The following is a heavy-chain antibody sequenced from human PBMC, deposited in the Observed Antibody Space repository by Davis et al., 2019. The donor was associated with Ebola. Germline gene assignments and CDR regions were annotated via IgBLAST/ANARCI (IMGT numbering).Heavy chain of an antibody. D-gene: IGHD3-10*01. CDR2: IYYSGST. CDR3: ARAPLWFGELLYPPYFDY. Sequence: SETLSLTCTVSGGSISSGDYYWSWIRQPPGKGLEWIGYIYYSGSTYYNPSLKSRVTITVDTSKNQFSLKLSSVTAADTAVYYCARAPLWFGELLYPPYFDYWGQGTLVTVSS. CDR1: GGSISSGDYY. J-gene: IGHJ4*02. V-gene: IGHV4-30-4*01.